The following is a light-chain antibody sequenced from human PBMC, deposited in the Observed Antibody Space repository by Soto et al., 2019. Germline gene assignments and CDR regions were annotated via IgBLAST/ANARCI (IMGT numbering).Light chain of an antibody. CDR2: RNN. J-gene: IGLJ2*01. CDR1: TSNIGSNY. V-gene: IGLV1-47*01. Sequence: QSVLTQPPSASGTPGQRVTISCSGSTSNIGSNYVYWYQQLPATAPKLLIYRNNHRPSWVPARCSGSKSGTSAALAISGRRSEDEADYYCAGWDDSLSAPVFGGGTKLTVL. CDR3: AGWDDSLSAPV.